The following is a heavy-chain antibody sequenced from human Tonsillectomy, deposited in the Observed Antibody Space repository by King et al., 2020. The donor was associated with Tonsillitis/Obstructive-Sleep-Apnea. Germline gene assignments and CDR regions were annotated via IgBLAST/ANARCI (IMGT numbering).Heavy chain of an antibody. Sequence: QLVQSGAEVKKPGASVKVSCKASGYTFTDYCMHWVRQAPGQGLEWMGRINPNSGGTNYAQKYQGRVTMTRDTSISTAYMELSRLRSDDTAVYYCARGFVPTENLDYWGQGTLVTVSS. CDR1: GYTFTDYC. J-gene: IGHJ4*02. D-gene: IGHD4-17*01. V-gene: IGHV1-2*06. CDR2: INPNSGGT. CDR3: ARGFVPTENLDY.